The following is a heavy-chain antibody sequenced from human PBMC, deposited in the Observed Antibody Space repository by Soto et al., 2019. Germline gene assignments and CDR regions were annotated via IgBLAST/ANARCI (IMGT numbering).Heavy chain of an antibody. CDR2: ISGSGGST. Sequence: GGSLRLSCAASGFTFSSYAMSWVRQAPGKGLEWVSAISGSGGSTYYADSVKGRFTISRDNSKNTLYLQMNSLRAEDTAVYYCAKDRTPTKGIAVAGTWGQGTLVTVSS. CDR3: AKDRTPTKGIAVAGT. CDR1: GFTFSSYA. V-gene: IGHV3-23*01. D-gene: IGHD6-19*01. J-gene: IGHJ5*02.